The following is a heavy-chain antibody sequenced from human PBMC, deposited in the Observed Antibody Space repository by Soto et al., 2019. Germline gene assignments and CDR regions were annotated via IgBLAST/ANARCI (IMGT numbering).Heavy chain of an antibody. CDR2: MNPNSGNT. CDR3: ARGGVFFFAAPTNPFDY. CDR1: GYTFTSYD. J-gene: IGHJ4*02. Sequence: PSVKVSCKASGYTFTSYDFNWVRQATGQGLEWMGWMNPNSGNTGYAQKFQGRVTMTRNTSISTAYMELSSLRSEDTAVYYCARGGVFFFAAPTNPFDYWGQGTLVTVSS. V-gene: IGHV1-8*01. D-gene: IGHD3-10*01.